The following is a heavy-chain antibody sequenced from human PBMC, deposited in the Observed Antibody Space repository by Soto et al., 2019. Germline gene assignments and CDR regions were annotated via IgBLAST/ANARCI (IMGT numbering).Heavy chain of an antibody. CDR3: ARHSPYYYDSSGYYSPFDY. V-gene: IGHV4-59*01. J-gene: IGHJ4*02. D-gene: IGHD3-22*01. CDR2: IYSSGST. CDR1: GGSISSYY. Sequence: PSETLSLTCTVSGGSISSYYWSWIRQPPGKGLEWIGYIYSSGSTSYNPSLKSRVTISVDTSKNQFSLKLSSVTAADTAVYYCARHSPYYYDSSGYYSPFDYWGQGTLVTVSS.